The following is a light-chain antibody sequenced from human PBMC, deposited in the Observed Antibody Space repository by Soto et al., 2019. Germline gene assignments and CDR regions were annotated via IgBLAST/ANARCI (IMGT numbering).Light chain of an antibody. CDR1: QSVSSS. V-gene: IGKV3-11*01. Sequence: EIVVTQSPATLSLSPGERATLSCRTSQSVSSSLAWYQHKPGQAPRLLIYDASNRATGIPARFIGSGSGTDFTLTITSLQPEDSAVYYCQQRSYLFTFGGGTKVEIK. CDR3: QQRSYLFT. CDR2: DAS. J-gene: IGKJ4*01.